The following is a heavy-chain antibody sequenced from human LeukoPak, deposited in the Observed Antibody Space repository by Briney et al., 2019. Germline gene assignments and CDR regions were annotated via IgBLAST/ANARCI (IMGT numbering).Heavy chain of an antibody. Sequence: SETLSLTCAVYGGSFSGYYWSWIRQPPGKGLEWIGEINHSGSTNYNPSLKSRVTISVDTSKNQFSLKLSSVTAADTAVYYCARLWPYGGKRADYWGQGTLVTVSS. V-gene: IGHV4-34*01. D-gene: IGHD4-23*01. CDR3: ARLWPYGGKRADY. CDR2: INHSGST. CDR1: GGSFSGYY. J-gene: IGHJ4*02.